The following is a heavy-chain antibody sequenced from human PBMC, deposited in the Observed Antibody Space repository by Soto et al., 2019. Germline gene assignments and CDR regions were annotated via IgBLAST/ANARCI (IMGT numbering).Heavy chain of an antibody. CDR3: AKDPNGDYVGAFDS. Sequence: PGGSLRLSCAASGFTFSDYYMSWIRQAPGKGLEWVSYIYYADSVKGRFTISRDKSKNTVFLQMNSLRADDTAVYYCAKDPNGDYVGAFDSWGQGTLVTVSS. J-gene: IGHJ4*02. V-gene: IGHV3-11*01. D-gene: IGHD4-17*01. CDR1: GFTFSDYY. CDR2: I.